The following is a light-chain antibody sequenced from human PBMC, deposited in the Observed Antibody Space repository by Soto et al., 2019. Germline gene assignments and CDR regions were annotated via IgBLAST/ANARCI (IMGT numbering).Light chain of an antibody. CDR2: AAS. CDR1: QSIISY. J-gene: IGKJ1*01. CDR3: QQSYSTLGT. V-gene: IGKV1-39*01. Sequence: IQLTQSPSSLSASVGDRVTITCRASQSIISYLNWYQQKPGKAPKLLIYAASSLQSGVPSRFSGSGSGTDFTLTISSLQPEDFATYYCQQSYSTLGTFGQGTKVDIK.